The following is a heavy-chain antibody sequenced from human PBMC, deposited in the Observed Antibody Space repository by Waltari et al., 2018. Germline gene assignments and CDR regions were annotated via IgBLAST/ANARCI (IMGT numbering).Heavy chain of an antibody. CDR2: IYYSGST. CDR1: GGSISSSDYY. V-gene: IGHV4-39*07. J-gene: IGHJ4*02. D-gene: IGHD3-16*01. Sequence: QLQLQESGPGLVKPSETLSLACTVSGGSISSSDYYWGWIRQPPGKGLEWIGSIYYSGSTYYNPPLKSRVTISLDTSKNQFSLKLSSVTAADTAVYYCTRDAPPPGVSGSYAAVDYWGQGSLVIVSS. CDR3: TRDAPPPGVSGSYAAVDY.